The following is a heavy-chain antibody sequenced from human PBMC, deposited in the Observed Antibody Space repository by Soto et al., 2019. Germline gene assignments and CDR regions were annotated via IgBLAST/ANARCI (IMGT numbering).Heavy chain of an antibody. CDR3: AKVWGYTYGNPHFDY. D-gene: IGHD5-18*01. J-gene: IGHJ4*02. V-gene: IGHV3-23*01. Sequence: MSWVRQAPGKGLEWVSTIKGSGGSGSDTYYADSVKGRFTVSRDNSENTLYLQMNSLRVEDMAIYYCAKVWGYTYGNPHFDYWGLGTLVTVSS. CDR2: IKGSGGSGSDT.